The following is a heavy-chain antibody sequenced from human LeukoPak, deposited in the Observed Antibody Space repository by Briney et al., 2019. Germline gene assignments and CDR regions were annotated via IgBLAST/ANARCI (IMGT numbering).Heavy chain of an antibody. J-gene: IGHJ5*02. CDR1: GYNFDGYF. CDR3: LLSHTIANSYKSFDP. Sequence: ASVKVSCKASGYNFDGYFIHWVRQAPGHGLEWMGRINPNSGDINYAQEFQGRVTLTRDTSISTAYMELSRLTSDDTAVYYCLLSHTIANSYKSFDPWGQGTLVTISS. V-gene: IGHV1-2*06. D-gene: IGHD6-13*01. CDR2: INPNSGDI.